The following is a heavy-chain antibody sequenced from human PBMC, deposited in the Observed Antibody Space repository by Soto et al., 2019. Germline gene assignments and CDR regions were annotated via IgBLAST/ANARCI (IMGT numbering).Heavy chain of an antibody. J-gene: IGHJ6*02. CDR2: TDTEGSRK. CDR1: GFNFNTYW. Sequence: GGSLRLSCAASGFNFNTYWMYWVRQAPGKGLEWVANTDTEGSRKNYVDSVKGRFIISRDNAKNSLFLQMNSLRADDTAVYYCGRVPLDGNYARGVDVWGQGTTVTVS. V-gene: IGHV3-7*03. CDR3: GRVPLDGNYARGVDV. D-gene: IGHD4-17*01.